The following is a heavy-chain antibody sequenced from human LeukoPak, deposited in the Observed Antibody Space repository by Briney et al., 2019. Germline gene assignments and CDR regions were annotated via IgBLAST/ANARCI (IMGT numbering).Heavy chain of an antibody. CDR1: GGSISNYY. CDR3: ARVSTTVAVKY. Sequence: SETLSLTCTVSGGSISNYYWSWIRQPPGKGLEWIGYIYYGGTTDYNPSLKSRVTISVDTSKNQFSLKLSSATAADTAVYYCARVSTTVAVKYWGQGILVTISS. D-gene: IGHD4-11*01. CDR2: IYYGGTT. V-gene: IGHV4-59*08. J-gene: IGHJ4*02.